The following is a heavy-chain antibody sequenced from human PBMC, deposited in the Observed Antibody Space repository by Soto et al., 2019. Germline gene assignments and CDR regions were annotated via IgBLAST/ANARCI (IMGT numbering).Heavy chain of an antibody. Sequence: GGSLRLSCAASGFTFSSYSMNWFRQAPGKGLEWLSYISSSSTTIYYADSVKGRFTISRDNAKNSLYLQMNSLRAEDTAVYYCARKDPLRYLDWFIDYWGQGILVTVSS. J-gene: IGHJ4*02. CDR2: ISSSSTTI. D-gene: IGHD3-9*01. CDR1: GFTFSSYS. CDR3: ARKDPLRYLDWFIDY. V-gene: IGHV3-48*01.